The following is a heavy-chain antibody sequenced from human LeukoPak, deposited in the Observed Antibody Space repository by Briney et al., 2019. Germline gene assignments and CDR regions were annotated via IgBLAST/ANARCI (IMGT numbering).Heavy chain of an antibody. CDR2: ISAYNGNT. Sequence: ASVKASCKASGYTFTSYGISWVRQAPGQGLEWMGWISAYNGNTNYAQKLQGRVTMTTDTSTSTAYMELRSLRSDDTAVYYCATRHYYDSSGYYYEDAFDIWGQGTMVTVSS. V-gene: IGHV1-18*01. CDR1: GYTFTSYG. D-gene: IGHD3-22*01. CDR3: ATRHYYDSSGYYYEDAFDI. J-gene: IGHJ3*02.